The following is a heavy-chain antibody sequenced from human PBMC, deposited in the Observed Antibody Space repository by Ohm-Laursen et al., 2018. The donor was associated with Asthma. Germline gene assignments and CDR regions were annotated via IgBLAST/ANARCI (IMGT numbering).Heavy chain of an antibody. CDR2: MFSRGGANYRGGA. CDR3: ARLDWAQSMFDS. V-gene: IGHV4-61*05. J-gene: IGHJ4*02. D-gene: IGHD3-9*01. Sequence: SETLSLTCTVSGGSISSSNYYWGWVRQPPGRELEWIAYMFSRGGANYRGGANYNPSLKSRVTLSSDSSTNQVSLRLSSVTAADTAVYFCARLDWAQSMFDSWGQGTQVTVSS. CDR1: GGSISSSNYY.